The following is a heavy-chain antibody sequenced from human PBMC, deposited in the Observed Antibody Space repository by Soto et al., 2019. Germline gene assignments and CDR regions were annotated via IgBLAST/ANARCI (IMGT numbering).Heavy chain of an antibody. V-gene: IGHV4-31*03. Sequence: QVQLQESGPGLVRPSQTLSLTCTVSGGSISSGTYYWSWIRQHPGKGLEWIGDIYYSGSTDYNPSLRSRVTISVDRSKTQFSLQLSSVTAADTAVYYCARADRIVGHFDSWGQGTLVTVSS. CDR1: GGSISSGTYY. J-gene: IGHJ4*02. CDR3: ARADRIVGHFDS. D-gene: IGHD2-21*01. CDR2: IYYSGST.